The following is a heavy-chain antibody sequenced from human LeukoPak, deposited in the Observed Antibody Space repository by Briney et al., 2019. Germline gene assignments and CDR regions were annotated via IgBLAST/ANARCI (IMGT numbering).Heavy chain of an antibody. Sequence: SETLSLTCTVSGGSISSGDYYWSWIRQPPGKGLEWIGHIYYSGSNYYNPALKSRVAISVETSKNQFSMKLRSVTAADTAVYYCASRDARYSSSWTKIDYWGQGTLVTVSS. J-gene: IGHJ4*02. CDR3: ASRDARYSSSWTKIDY. CDR2: IYYSGSN. CDR1: GGSISSGDYY. V-gene: IGHV4-30-4*01. D-gene: IGHD6-13*01.